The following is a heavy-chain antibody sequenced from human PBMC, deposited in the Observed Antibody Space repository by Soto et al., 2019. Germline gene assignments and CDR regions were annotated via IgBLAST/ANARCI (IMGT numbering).Heavy chain of an antibody. D-gene: IGHD2-15*01. CDR2: IIPIFGTA. Sequence: ASVKVSCKASGGTFSSYAISWVRQAPGQGLEWMGGIIPIFGTANYAQKFQGRVTITADESTSTAYMELSSLRSEDTAVYYCHCRGGDYYYYGMDVWGQGTTVTVSS. CDR3: HCRGGDYYYYGMDV. CDR1: GGTFSSYA. J-gene: IGHJ6*02. V-gene: IGHV1-69*13.